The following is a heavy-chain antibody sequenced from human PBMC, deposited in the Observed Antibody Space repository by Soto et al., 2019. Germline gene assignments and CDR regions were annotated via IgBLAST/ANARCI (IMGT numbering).Heavy chain of an antibody. V-gene: IGHV5-51*01. CDR1: GYSFTSYW. Sequence: GESLKISCKGSGYSFTSYWIGWVRQMPGKGLEWMGIIYPGDSDTRYSPSFQGQVTISADKSISTAYLQWSSLKASDTAMYYCAKVGNYPGAPNYYYYGMDVWGQGTTVTVSS. D-gene: IGHD4-4*01. CDR3: AKVGNYPGAPNYYYYGMDV. J-gene: IGHJ6*02. CDR2: IYPGDSDT.